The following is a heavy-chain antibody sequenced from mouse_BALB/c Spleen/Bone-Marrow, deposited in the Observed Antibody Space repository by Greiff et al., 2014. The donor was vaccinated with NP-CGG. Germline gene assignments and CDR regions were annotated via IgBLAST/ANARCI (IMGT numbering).Heavy chain of an antibody. V-gene: IGHV1S127*01. D-gene: IGHD2-1*01. Sequence: QVQLQQSGAELVKPGASVKMSCKASGYTFTSYWMHWVKQRPGQGLEWIGVIDPSDSYTSYNQRFKGKATLTVDTSSSTAYMQLSSLTSEDSAVYYSTRSRDYGNRFAYWGQGTLVTVSA. CDR3: TRSRDYGNRFAY. CDR2: IDPSDSYT. CDR1: GYTFTSYW. J-gene: IGHJ3*01.